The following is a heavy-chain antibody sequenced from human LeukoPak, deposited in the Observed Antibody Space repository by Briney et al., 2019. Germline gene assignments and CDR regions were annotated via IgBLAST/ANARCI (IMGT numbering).Heavy chain of an antibody. J-gene: IGHJ4*02. D-gene: IGHD3-22*01. CDR1: GGTFSSYA. CDR3: ARDEDYYDSSGYV. Sequence: SVKVSCKASGGTFSSYAISWVRQAPGQGLEWMGGIIPIFGTANYAQKFQGRVTITADESTSTAYMELSSLRSEDTAVSYCARDEDYYDSSGYVWGQGTLVTVSS. V-gene: IGHV1-69*13. CDR2: IIPIFGTA.